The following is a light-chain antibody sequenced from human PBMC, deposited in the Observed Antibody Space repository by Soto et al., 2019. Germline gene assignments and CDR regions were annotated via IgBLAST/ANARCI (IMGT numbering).Light chain of an antibody. J-gene: IGLJ1*01. V-gene: IGLV2-8*01. Sequence: QSALTQPPSASGSPGQSVTISCTGTSSDVGTYKFVSWYQQHPGKAPKLMIYEVSKRPSGVPDRFSGSKSGNTASLTVSGLQAEDEADYYCSSYAGSNTDVFGTGTKLTVL. CDR2: EVS. CDR1: SSDVGTYKF. CDR3: SSYAGSNTDV.